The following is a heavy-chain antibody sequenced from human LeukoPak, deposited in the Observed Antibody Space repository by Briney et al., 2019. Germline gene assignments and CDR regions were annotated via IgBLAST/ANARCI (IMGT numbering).Heavy chain of an antibody. J-gene: IGHJ4*02. Sequence: SETLSLTCTVSGGSINNYYWSWIRQPAGKGLEWIGRIFRGSTNYNPSLKSRVTMSVDTSKDQFSLKLSSVTAADTAVYYCARAARCDSSGYYRFDYWGQGTLVTVSS. CDR1: GGSINNYY. V-gene: IGHV4-4*07. CDR3: ARAARCDSSGYYRFDY. CDR2: IFRGST. D-gene: IGHD3-22*01.